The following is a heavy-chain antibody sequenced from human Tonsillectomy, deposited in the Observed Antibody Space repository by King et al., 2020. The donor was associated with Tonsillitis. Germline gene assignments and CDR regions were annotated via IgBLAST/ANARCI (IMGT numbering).Heavy chain of an antibody. J-gene: IGHJ4*02. CDR2: IGTAGDT. D-gene: IGHD3-22*01. CDR1: GFTFSSYD. Sequence: VQLVESGGGLVQPGGSLRLSCAASGFTFSSYDMHWVRQATGKGLEWVSAIGTAGDTYYPGSVKGRFTISRENAKNSLYLQMNSLRAGDTAVYYCARGSYYYDSSGYYTLFDYWGQGTLVTVSS. CDR3: ARGSYYYDSSGYYTLFDY. V-gene: IGHV3-13*01.